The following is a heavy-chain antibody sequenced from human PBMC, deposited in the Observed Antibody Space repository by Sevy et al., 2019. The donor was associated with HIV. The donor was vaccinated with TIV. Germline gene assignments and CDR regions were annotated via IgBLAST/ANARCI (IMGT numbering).Heavy chain of an antibody. J-gene: IGHJ5*02. CDR3: AREDNWNDLT. V-gene: IGHV3-74*01. D-gene: IGHD1-20*01. CDR2: INGDASST. Sequence: GGSLRLSCATSGFKFKSFWMHWVRQAPGKGLVWVSRINGDASSTAYADSVKGRFTISRDDAKSTGYLQMNSLTAGDTAVYYCAREDNWNDLTWGQGTLVTVSS. CDR1: GFKFKSFW.